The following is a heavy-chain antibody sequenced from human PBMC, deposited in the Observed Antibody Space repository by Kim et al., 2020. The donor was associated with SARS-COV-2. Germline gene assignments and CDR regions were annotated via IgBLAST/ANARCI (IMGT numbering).Heavy chain of an antibody. V-gene: IGHV4-34*01. CDR2: INHSGST. CDR3: ARGPGYSSSWYGARNWFDP. J-gene: IGHJ5*02. D-gene: IGHD6-13*01. CDR1: GGSFSGYY. Sequence: SETLSLTCVVYGGSFSGYYWSWIRQPPGKGLEWIGEINHSGSTNYNPSPKSRVTISVDTSKNQSSLKLSSVTAADTAVYYCARGPGYSSSWYGARNWFDPWGQGTLVTVSS.